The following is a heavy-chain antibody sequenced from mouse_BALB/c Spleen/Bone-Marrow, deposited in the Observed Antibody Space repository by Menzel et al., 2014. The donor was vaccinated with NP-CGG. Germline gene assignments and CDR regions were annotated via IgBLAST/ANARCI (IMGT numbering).Heavy chain of an antibody. CDR3: VRAYGSSYAMDY. CDR1: GFTFSSYA. Sequence: EVQLVESGGGLVKPGGSLKPSCAASGFTFSSYAMSWVRQSPEKRLEWVAEISSGGNYTYYPDTVTGRFTISRDNAKNILYLEMSSLRSDDTAMYYCVRAYGSSYAMDYWGQGTSVTVSS. V-gene: IGHV5-9-4*01. J-gene: IGHJ4*01. CDR2: ISSGGNYT. D-gene: IGHD1-1*01.